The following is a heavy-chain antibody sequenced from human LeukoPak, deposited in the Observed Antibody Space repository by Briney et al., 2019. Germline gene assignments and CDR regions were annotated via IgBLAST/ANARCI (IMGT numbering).Heavy chain of an antibody. D-gene: IGHD3-22*01. Sequence: GGSLRLSCAASGFTVSSNHMSWVRQAPGKGLEWVSVIYSGGSTYYADSVKGRFTISRDNSKNTLYLQMSSLRAEDTAVYYCASSNPPGKYYDSSGPLHYYYGMDVWGQGTTVTVSS. CDR1: GFTVSSNH. CDR2: IYSGGST. J-gene: IGHJ6*02. CDR3: ASSNPPGKYYDSSGPLHYYYGMDV. V-gene: IGHV3-66*01.